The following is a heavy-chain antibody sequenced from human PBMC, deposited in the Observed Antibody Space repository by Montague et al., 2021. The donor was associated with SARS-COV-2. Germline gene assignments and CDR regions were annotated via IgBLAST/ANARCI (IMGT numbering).Heavy chain of an antibody. CDR1: SGSISPSDTHY. D-gene: IGHD1-1*01. CDR3: ARHSTTHAFDT. J-gene: IGHJ5*02. CDR2: ISYSGST. V-gene: IGHV4-39*01. Sequence: SETLSLTCVVSSGSISPSDTHYWGWVRQAPGKGLEWIATISYSGSTSYNPPLRSRVTISVDTSKNQISLNLRSVTAADTSVYYCARHSTTHAFDTWGQGILVTVSS.